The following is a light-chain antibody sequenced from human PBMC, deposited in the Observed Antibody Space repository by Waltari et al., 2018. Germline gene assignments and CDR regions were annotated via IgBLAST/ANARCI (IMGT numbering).Light chain of an antibody. CDR2: GAS. Sequence: EIVLTQSPGTLSLSPGDRATLSCRTSQSVSSTYIAWYQQKPGQTPRLLIYGASNRATCIPDRFSGSGSGTDFTLTISRLEPEDSAVYYCQQYVSSPLTFGGGTKVEIK. CDR1: QSVSSTY. J-gene: IGKJ4*02. V-gene: IGKV3-20*01. CDR3: QQYVSSPLT.